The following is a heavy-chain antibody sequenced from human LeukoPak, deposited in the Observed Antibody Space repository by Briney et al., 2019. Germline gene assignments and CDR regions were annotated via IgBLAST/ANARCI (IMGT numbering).Heavy chain of an antibody. CDR1: GFTFSSYS. V-gene: IGHV3-53*01. CDR3: ARVVDHDYSDYYLDY. D-gene: IGHD4-11*01. J-gene: IGHJ4*02. CDR2: IYSGGSP. Sequence: GGSLRLSCAASGFTFSSYSMSWVRQAPGKGLEWVSVIYSGGSPYYADSVKGRFTISRDNSKNTLYLQMNSLRAEDTAVYYCARVVDHDYSDYYLDYWGQGTLVTVSS.